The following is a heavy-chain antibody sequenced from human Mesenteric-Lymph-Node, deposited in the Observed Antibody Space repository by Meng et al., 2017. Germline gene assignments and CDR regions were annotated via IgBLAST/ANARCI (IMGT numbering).Heavy chain of an antibody. Sequence: QVTRQESGPGLVRPSETLSLMCTVSGGSVSSAAYQWGWIRQPPGKGLEWIGYAANSFDPSPNYNPSLKSRVTISLDTPKNQFSLKLTSVTAADTAVYYCARDYWGSLDYWGQGILVTVSS. CDR2: AANSFDPSP. D-gene: IGHD7-27*01. V-gene: IGHV4-61*08. CDR1: GGSVSSAAYQ. CDR3: ARDYWGSLDY. J-gene: IGHJ4*02.